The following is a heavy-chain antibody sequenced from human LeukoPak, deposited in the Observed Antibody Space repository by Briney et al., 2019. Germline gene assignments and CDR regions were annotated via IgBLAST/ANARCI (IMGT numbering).Heavy chain of an antibody. CDR3: ASIYGSGSYYFDY. Sequence: GGSLRLSCAASGFTFSSYAMSWVRQAPGKGLEWVSGISRSGGSTYYADSVKGRFTISRDNAKNSLYLQMNSLRAEDTAVYYCASIYGSGSYYFDYWGQGTLVTVSS. CDR2: ISRSGGST. V-gene: IGHV3-23*01. CDR1: GFTFSSYA. D-gene: IGHD3-10*01. J-gene: IGHJ4*02.